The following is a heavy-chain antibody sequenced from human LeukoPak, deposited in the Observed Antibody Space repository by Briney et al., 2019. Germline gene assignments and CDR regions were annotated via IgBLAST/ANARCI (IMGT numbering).Heavy chain of an antibody. CDR3: ARADVTMVRGVIIFDY. Sequence: PGGSLRLSCVASGFTFSSNGMHWVRQAPGKGLEWVAFIRNDGSNKYYVDSVKGRFTIYRDNSKNTLYLQMNSLRAEDTAVYYCARADVTMVRGVIIFDYWGQGTLVTVSS. D-gene: IGHD3-10*01. CDR1: GFTFSSNG. V-gene: IGHV3-30*02. CDR2: IRNDGSNK. J-gene: IGHJ4*02.